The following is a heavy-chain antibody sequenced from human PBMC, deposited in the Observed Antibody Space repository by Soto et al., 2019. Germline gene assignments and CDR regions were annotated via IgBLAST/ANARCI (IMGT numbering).Heavy chain of an antibody. CDR3: AIPPQHSAMARDAFEI. CDR2: TYLGDSDT. V-gene: IGHV5-51*01. J-gene: IGHJ3*02. D-gene: IGHD5-18*01. Sequence: PGESLKISCKGSGYSFTSYWIGWVRQMPGKGLEWMGITYLGDSDTRYSPSFQGQVTISADKSISTAYLQWSSLKASDTAIYYCAIPPQHSAMARDAFEIWRQGTMVTVSS. CDR1: GYSFTSYW.